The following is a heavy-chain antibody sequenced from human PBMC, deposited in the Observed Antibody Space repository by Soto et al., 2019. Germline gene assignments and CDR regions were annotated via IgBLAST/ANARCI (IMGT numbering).Heavy chain of an antibody. CDR1: GGSISSGDYY. Sequence: PSETLSLTCTVSGGSISSGDYYWSWIRQPPGKGLEWIGYIYYSGSTYYNPSLKSRVTISVDTSKNQFSLKLSSVTAADTAVYYCARANVLMVYAYSPDAFDIWGQGTMVTVSS. D-gene: IGHD2-8*01. J-gene: IGHJ3*02. CDR2: IYYSGST. CDR3: ARANVLMVYAYSPDAFDI. V-gene: IGHV4-30-4*01.